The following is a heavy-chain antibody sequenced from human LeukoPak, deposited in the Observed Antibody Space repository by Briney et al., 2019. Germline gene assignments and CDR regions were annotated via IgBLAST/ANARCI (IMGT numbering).Heavy chain of an antibody. CDR2: ISSSSSYI. V-gene: IGHV3-21*04. CDR1: GFTFSSYS. CDR3: ARFGLGKRIEVAGIPFDI. D-gene: IGHD6-19*01. Sequence: GGSLRLSCAASGFTFSSYSMNWVRQAPGKGLEWVSSISSSSSYIYYADSVKGRFTISRDNAKNSLYLQMNSLRSDDTAVYYCARFGLGKRIEVAGIPFDIWGQGTMVTVSS. J-gene: IGHJ3*02.